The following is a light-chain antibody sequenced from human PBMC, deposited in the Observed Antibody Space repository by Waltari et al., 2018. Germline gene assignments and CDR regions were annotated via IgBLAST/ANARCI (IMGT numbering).Light chain of an antibody. CDR1: QNIKIW. CDR2: KAS. Sequence: DIQMTQSPSTLSASVGDRVTIHGRAIQNIKIWLTWYQQKPGKAPNLLIYKASSLQSGVPSRFSGSGSGTEFALTINSLQPDDLATYYCQQYDTYPWTFGHGTKVEIK. J-gene: IGKJ1*01. CDR3: QQYDTYPWT. V-gene: IGKV1-5*03.